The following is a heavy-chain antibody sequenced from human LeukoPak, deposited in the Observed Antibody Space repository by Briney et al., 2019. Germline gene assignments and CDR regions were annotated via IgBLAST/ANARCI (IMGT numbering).Heavy chain of an antibody. CDR2: IIPIFGTA. CDR1: GGTFSSYA. D-gene: IGHD4-23*01. J-gene: IGHJ3*02. CDR3: ARERGNHAFDI. V-gene: IGHV1-69*05. Sequence: ASVKVSCKASGGTFSSYAISWVRQAPGQGLEWMGGIIPIFGTANYAQKFQGRVTITTDESTSTAYMELSSLRSEDTAVHYCARERGNHAFDIWGQGTMVTVSS.